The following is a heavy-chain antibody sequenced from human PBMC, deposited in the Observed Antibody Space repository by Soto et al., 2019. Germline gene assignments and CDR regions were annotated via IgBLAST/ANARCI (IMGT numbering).Heavy chain of an antibody. J-gene: IGHJ5*02. CDR3: ARGGYCTNGVCYNWFDP. CDR1: GGTFSSYA. D-gene: IGHD2-8*01. V-gene: IGHV1-69*13. CDR2: IIPIFGTA. Sequence: ASVKVSCKASGGTFSSYAISWVRQAPGQGLEWMGGIIPIFGTANYAQKFQGRVTITADESTSTAYMELSSLRSEDTAVYYCARGGYCTNGVCYNWFDPWGQGTLVTVSS.